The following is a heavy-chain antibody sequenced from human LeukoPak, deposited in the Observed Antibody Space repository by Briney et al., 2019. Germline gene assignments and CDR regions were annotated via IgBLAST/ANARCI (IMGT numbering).Heavy chain of an antibody. J-gene: IGHJ5*02. Sequence: SETLSLTCTVSGGSISSYYWSWIRQPPGKGLEWIGYIYYSGSTNYNPSLKSRVTISVDTSKNQFSLKLSSVTAADTAVYYCARRGYYYDGTSAAFDPWGQGTLVTVSS. CDR3: ARRGYYYDGTSAAFDP. CDR1: GGSISSYY. V-gene: IGHV4-59*08. D-gene: IGHD3-22*01. CDR2: IYYSGST.